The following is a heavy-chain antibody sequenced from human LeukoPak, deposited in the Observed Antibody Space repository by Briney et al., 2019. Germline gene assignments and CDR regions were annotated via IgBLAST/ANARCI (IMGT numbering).Heavy chain of an antibody. CDR1: GFTFSSYA. V-gene: IGHV3-23*01. CDR3: AKSPRGVNLNFDY. D-gene: IGHD3-10*01. Sequence: PGGSLRLSCAASGFTFSSYAMSWVRQAPGKGLEWVSAISGSGGSTYYANSVKGRFTISRDNSKNTLYLQMNSLRAEDTAVYYCAKSPRGVNLNFDYWGQGTLVTVSS. CDR2: ISGSGGST. J-gene: IGHJ4*02.